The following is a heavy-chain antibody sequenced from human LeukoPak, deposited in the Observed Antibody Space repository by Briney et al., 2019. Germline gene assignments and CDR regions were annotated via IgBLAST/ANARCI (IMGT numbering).Heavy chain of an antibody. CDR3: AREPRETLGGRDYYDSSGYPDY. J-gene: IGHJ4*02. CDR1: GFTFREYF. CDR2: ICCCCSTI. D-gene: IGHD3-22*01. V-gene: IGHV3-11*04. Sequence: GSLRLSCAGSGFTFREYFLSWDRQASGKGPEWVSYICCCCSTIYYADSVKGRFTISRDNAKNSLYLQMNSLRAEDTAVYYCAREPRETLGGRDYYDSSGYPDYWGQGTLVTVSS.